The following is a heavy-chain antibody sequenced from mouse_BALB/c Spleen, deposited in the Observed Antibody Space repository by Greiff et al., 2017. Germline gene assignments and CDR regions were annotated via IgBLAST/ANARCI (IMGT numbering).Heavy chain of an antibody. CDR2: ISNGGGST. Sequence: EVQRVESGGGLVQPGGSLKLSCAASGFTFSSYTMSWVRQTPEKRLEWVAYISNGGGSTYYPDTVKGRFTISRDNAKNTLYLQMSSLKSEDTAMYYCARHDGNYYAMDYWGQGTSVTVSS. J-gene: IGHJ4*01. V-gene: IGHV5-12-2*01. D-gene: IGHD2-1*01. CDR3: ARHDGNYYAMDY. CDR1: GFTFSSYT.